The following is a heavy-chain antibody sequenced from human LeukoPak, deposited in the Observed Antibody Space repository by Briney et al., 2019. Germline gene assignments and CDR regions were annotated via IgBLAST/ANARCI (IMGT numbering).Heavy chain of an antibody. V-gene: IGHV4-59*08. D-gene: IGHD1/OR15-1a*01. CDR2: VFCTGST. CDR1: GGSITDNY. Sequence: SETLSLTCTVSGGSITDNYWAWIRQPPGKALEWIGYVFCTGSTNYNPSLVSRVTISADTSTSQFSLRLTSVTAADTAVYYCARHLHTNKSPSGPVGYWGQGIMVTVSS. CDR3: ARHLHTNKSPSGPVGY. J-gene: IGHJ4*02.